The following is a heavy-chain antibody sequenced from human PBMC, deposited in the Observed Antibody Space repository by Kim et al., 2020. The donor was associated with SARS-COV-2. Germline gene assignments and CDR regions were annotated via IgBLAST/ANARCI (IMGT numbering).Heavy chain of an antibody. CDR2: ISYDGSNK. V-gene: IGHV3-30*18. CDR3: ANTVVVVGTRGFDY. J-gene: IGHJ4*02. D-gene: IGHD3-22*01. CDR1: GFTFSSYG. Sequence: GGSLRLSCAASGFTFSSYGMHWVRQAPGKGLEWVAVISYDGSNKYCADSVKGRFTISRDNSKNTLYLQMNSLRAEDTAVYYCANTVVVVGTRGFDYWGQGTLVTVSS.